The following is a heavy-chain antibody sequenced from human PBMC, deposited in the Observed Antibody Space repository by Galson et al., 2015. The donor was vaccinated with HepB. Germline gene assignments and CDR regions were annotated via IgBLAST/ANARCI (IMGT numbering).Heavy chain of an antibody. Sequence: SLRLSCAASGFIFSNHYMDWVRQAPGKGLEWVARVRNKASSHTTEYAASVRGRSTISRDDLKNSVYLQMNSLKTEDTALYYCARGGVWGKGTTVTVSS. CDR3: ARGGV. V-gene: IGHV3-72*01. CDR2: VRNKASSHTT. CDR1: GFIFSNHY. J-gene: IGHJ6*04. D-gene: IGHD1-26*01.